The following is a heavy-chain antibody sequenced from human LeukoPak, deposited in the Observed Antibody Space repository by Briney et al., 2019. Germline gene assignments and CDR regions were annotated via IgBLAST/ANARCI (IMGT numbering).Heavy chain of an antibody. D-gene: IGHD6-13*01. CDR3: ARGRYSSSWYIDY. Sequence: SETLSLTCTVSGGSISSDYWCWIRQPPGEGLEWIGYIFYSGSTNYNPSLKSRVTISVDTSKNQFSLKLSSVTAADTAVYYCARGRYSSSWYIDYWGQGTLVTVSS. V-gene: IGHV4-59*01. CDR2: IFYSGST. CDR1: GGSISSDY. J-gene: IGHJ4*02.